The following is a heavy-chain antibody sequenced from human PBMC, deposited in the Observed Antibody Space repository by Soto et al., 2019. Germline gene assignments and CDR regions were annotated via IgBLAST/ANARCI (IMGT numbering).Heavy chain of an antibody. J-gene: IGHJ5*02. Sequence: DVQLVESGGGLVQPGGSLRVSSAASGFTLGSHRIHWVRQAPGKGLEWVSRIDTDGGGTSYADSVKGRFTISTDNAKNTVYLQMNGLRAEDTAVYYCATVFDLWGQGTLVTVSS. CDR3: ATVFDL. CDR1: GFTLGSHR. V-gene: IGHV3-74*01. CDR2: IDTDGGGT.